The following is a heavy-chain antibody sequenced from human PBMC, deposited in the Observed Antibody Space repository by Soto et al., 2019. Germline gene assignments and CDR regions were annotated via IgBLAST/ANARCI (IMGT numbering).Heavy chain of an antibody. D-gene: IGHD6-6*01. CDR3: AREGDSSSSGDYYYYMDV. CDR1: LDSVSSNNDA. V-gene: IGHV6-1*01. CDR2: TYYRSKWYN. J-gene: IGHJ6*03. Sequence: WQTLVFRYPIYLDSVSSNNDAWKWIRKSPSRGLEWLGRTYYRSKWYNDYAVSVKSRITINPDTSKNQFSLQLNSVTPEDTAVYYCAREGDSSSSGDYYYYMDVWGKGTTVTVSS.